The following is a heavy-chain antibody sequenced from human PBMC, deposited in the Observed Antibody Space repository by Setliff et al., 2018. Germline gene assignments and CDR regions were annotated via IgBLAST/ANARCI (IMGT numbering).Heavy chain of an antibody. D-gene: IGHD5-18*01. J-gene: IGHJ4*02. CDR3: ARLPPLHTPMALTFDY. CDR2: IYRAGAT. CDR1: GASVNTYY. V-gene: IGHV4-59*08. Sequence: SETLSLTCSVSGASVNTYYWSWIRQSPGKGLEWIGYIYRAGATDYNPSLKSRVTISVDTSKNQFSLELRSVTAADTAVYYCARLPPLHTPMALTFDYWGQGILVTVSS.